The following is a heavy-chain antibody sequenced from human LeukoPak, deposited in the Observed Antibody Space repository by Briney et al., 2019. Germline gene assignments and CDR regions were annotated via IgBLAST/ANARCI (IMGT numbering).Heavy chain of an antibody. J-gene: IGHJ4*02. V-gene: IGHV7-4-1*02. CDR3: ARDPNDSSGRFDY. D-gene: IGHD3-22*01. Sequence: GFTGRFVFSLDTSVSTAYLQISSLKAEDTGVYYCARDPNDSSGRFDYWGQGTLVTVSS.